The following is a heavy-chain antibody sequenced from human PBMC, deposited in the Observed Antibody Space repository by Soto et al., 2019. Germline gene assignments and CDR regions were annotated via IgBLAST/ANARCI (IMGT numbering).Heavy chain of an antibody. J-gene: IGHJ4*02. CDR1: GFTFSGYG. CDR3: ARDGVGATTFFGYFDY. Sequence: QVQLVESGGGVVQPGRSLRLSCAASGFTFSGYGMHWVRQAPGKGLEWVAITRHDGSNTYYADSVMGRFTISRDNSKKTLYLQMDSLRAEDTAVYYCARDGVGATTFFGYFDYWGQGPLVTVSS. CDR2: TRHDGSNT. D-gene: IGHD1-26*01. V-gene: IGHV3-33*01.